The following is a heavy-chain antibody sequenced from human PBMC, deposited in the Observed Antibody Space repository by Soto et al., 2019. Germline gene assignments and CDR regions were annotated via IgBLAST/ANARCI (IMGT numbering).Heavy chain of an antibody. J-gene: IGHJ5*02. CDR1: GFTFSSYA. CDR3: AKDSDYVWGSYRPNWFDP. CDR2: ISGSGGST. V-gene: IGHV3-23*01. Sequence: PGGSLRLSCAASGFTFSSYAMSWVRQAPGKGLEWVSAISGSGGSTYYADSVKGRFTISRDNSKNTLYLQMNSLRAEDTAVYYCAKDSDYVWGSYRPNWFDPWGQGTLVTVSS. D-gene: IGHD3-16*02.